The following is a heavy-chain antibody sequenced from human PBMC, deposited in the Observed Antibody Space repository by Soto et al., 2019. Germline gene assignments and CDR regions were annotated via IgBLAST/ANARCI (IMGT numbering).Heavy chain of an antibody. D-gene: IGHD3-10*01. CDR1: GFTFSSYS. CDR3: ARDLALWFGEIAV. V-gene: IGHV3-21*03. J-gene: IGHJ4*02. CDR2: ISSSSSYI. Sequence: EVQLVKSRGGLVKPGGSLRLSCAASGFTFSSYSMNWVRQAPGKGLEWVSSISSSSSYIYYVDSVKGRFTISRDNAKKLLYLQMNSLRAEDTAVYYCARDLALWFGEIAVWGQGTLVTVSS.